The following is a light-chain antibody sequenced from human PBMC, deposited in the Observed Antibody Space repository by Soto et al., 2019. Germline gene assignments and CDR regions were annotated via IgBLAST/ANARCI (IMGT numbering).Light chain of an antibody. Sequence: EVVLTQSPGTLSLSPGERATLSCRASQSVTNNYFAWFQQKSGQAPRLLIYSASRRATGIPDRFTGSGSGTDFTLTINRVEPEDFAVYFCQQYAGSPRTFGQGTKVDIK. J-gene: IGKJ1*01. CDR3: QQYAGSPRT. CDR1: QSVTNNY. V-gene: IGKV3-20*01. CDR2: SAS.